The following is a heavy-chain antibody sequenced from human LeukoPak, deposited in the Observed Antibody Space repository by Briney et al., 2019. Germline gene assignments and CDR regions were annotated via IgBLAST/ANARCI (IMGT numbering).Heavy chain of an antibody. Sequence: GRSLRLSCAASGFSFSSYGMHWVRQAPGKGLEWVAVIWYDGSNKYYADSVKGRFTISRDNSKNTLDLQMNSLRADDSAVYYCARDREPRDSELDYWGQGTLVIVSS. CDR1: GFSFSSYG. CDR2: IWYDGSNK. J-gene: IGHJ4*02. CDR3: ARDREPRDSELDY. V-gene: IGHV3-33*01. D-gene: IGHD1-26*01.